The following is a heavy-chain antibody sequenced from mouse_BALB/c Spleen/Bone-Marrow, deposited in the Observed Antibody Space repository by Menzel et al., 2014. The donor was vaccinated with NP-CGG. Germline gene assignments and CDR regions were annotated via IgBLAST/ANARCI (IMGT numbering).Heavy chain of an antibody. CDR3: XSXRYGWYFDV. V-gene: IGHV14-3*02. CDR1: GFNIKDTY. J-gene: IGHJ1*01. CDR2: IDPANGNT. Sequence: VQLKQSGAELVKPGASVKLSCTASGFNIKDTYMHWVKQRPEQGLEWIGRIDPANGNTKYDPKFQGKATITADTSSNTAYLQLSXXXXGXXXVXXXXSXRYGWYFDVWGAGTTVTVSS. D-gene: IGHD2-14*01.